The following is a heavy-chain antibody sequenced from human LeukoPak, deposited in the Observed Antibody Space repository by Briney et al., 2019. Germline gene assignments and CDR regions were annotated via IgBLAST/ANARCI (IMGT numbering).Heavy chain of an antibody. CDR3: ARIVVAVAAQSDY. J-gene: IGHJ4*02. D-gene: IGHD2-15*01. CDR1: GFTVSSNF. CDR2: IYSGGST. Sequence: GGSLRLSCAASGFTVSSNFMTWVRQAPGKGLEWVSVIYSGGSTYYADSVKGRFTISRDNSKNTLYLQMNSLRAEDTAVYYCARIVVAVAAQSDYWGQGTLVTVSS. V-gene: IGHV3-66*01.